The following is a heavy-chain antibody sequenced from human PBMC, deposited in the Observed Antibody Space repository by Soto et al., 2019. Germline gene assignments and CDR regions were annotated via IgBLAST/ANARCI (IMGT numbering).Heavy chain of an antibody. Sequence: ASVKVSCKASGYTFTGYYMHWVRQAPGQGLEWMGWINPNSGGTNYAQKFQGWVTMTRDTSISTAYMELSRLRSDDTAVYYCARANLWFGELSGDFNWFDPWGQGTLVTVSS. CDR3: ARANLWFGELSGDFNWFDP. CDR1: GYTFTGYY. J-gene: IGHJ5*02. CDR2: INPNSGGT. V-gene: IGHV1-2*04. D-gene: IGHD3-10*01.